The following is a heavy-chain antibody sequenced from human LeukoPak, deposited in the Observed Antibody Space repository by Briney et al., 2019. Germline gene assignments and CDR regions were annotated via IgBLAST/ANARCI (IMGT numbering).Heavy chain of an antibody. J-gene: IGHJ4*02. CDR1: GFTFSTYE. CDR3: ARELPREVTLDY. D-gene: IGHD2-21*02. CDR2: INADGSRT. V-gene: IGHV3-74*01. Sequence: PGGSLRLSCAASGFTFSTYEMHWVRQAPGKGLVWVSRINADGSRTGYADSVKGRFTFSIDNARNTLYLQMNSLRAEDTAVYYCARELPREVTLDYWGQGTLVTVSS.